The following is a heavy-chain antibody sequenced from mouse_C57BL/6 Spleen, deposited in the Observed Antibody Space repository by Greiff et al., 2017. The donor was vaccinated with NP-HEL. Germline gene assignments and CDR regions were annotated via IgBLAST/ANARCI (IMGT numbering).Heavy chain of an antibody. CDR3: ARSGNWIYAMDY. J-gene: IGHJ4*01. V-gene: IGHV1-80*01. Sequence: VQLVESGAELVKPGASVKISCKASGYAFSSYWMNWVKQRPGKGLEWIGQIYPGDGDTNYNGKFKGKATLTADKSSSTAYMQLSSLTSEDSAVYFCARSGNWIYAMDYWGQGTSVTVSS. D-gene: IGHD4-1*01. CDR1: GYAFSSYW. CDR2: IYPGDGDT.